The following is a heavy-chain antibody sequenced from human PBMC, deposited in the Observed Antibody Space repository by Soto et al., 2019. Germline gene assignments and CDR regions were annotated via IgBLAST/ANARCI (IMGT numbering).Heavy chain of an antibody. J-gene: IGHJ4*02. V-gene: IGHV3-33*06. CDR2: IWYDGSNK. CDR3: AKSPGMYYYDSSGYYHYDY. D-gene: IGHD3-22*01. CDR1: GFTFSSYG. Sequence: GGSLRLSCAASGFTFSSYGMHWVRQAPGKGLEWVAVIWYDGSNKHYADSVKGRFTISRDNSKNTLDLQMNSLRAEDTAIYYYAKSPGMYYYDSSGYYHYDYWGQGTLVTVSS.